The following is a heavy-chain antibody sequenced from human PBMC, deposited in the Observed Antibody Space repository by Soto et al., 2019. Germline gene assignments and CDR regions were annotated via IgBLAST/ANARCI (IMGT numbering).Heavy chain of an antibody. Sequence: GGSLRLSCAASGFTFSAYGMHWVRQAPGKGLEWVALISYDGGDKYYADSVKGRFTISRDNSKNTLYLQMNSLRAEDTAVYYCARGGGDVVLIPAAIHDWGQGTLVTVSS. CDR3: ARGGGDVVLIPAAIHD. J-gene: IGHJ4*02. D-gene: IGHD2-2*01. V-gene: IGHV3-30*03. CDR1: GFTFSAYG. CDR2: ISYDGGDK.